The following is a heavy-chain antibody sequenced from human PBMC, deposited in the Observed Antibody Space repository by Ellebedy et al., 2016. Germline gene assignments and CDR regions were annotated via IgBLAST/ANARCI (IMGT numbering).Heavy chain of an antibody. V-gene: IGHV3-21*04. D-gene: IGHD3-22*01. J-gene: IGHJ5*02. CDR2: ISSSSSYI. CDR3: ARETSYYYNP. Sequence: GGSLRLXXAASGFTFSSYSMNWVRQAPGKGLEWVSSISSSSSYIYYADSVKGRFTISRDNAKNSLYLQMNSLRAEDTAVCYCARETSYYYNPWGQGTLVTVSS. CDR1: GFTFSSYS.